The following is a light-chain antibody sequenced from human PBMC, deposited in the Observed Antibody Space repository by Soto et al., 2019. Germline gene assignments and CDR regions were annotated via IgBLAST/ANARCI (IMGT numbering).Light chain of an antibody. Sequence: EIVLTQSPATLSLSPGERATLSCRASQSVSSQLAWYQQKPGQAPRLLIYGASTRATGIPARFSGSGSGTEFTLTISSLQSEDFAVYYCQQYNNWPPRGTFGQGTKVEIK. CDR3: QQYNNWPPRGT. J-gene: IGKJ1*01. CDR1: QSVSSQ. V-gene: IGKV3-15*01. CDR2: GAS.